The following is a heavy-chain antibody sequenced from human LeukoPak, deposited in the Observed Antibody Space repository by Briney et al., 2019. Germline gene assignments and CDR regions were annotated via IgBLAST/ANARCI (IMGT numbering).Heavy chain of an antibody. D-gene: IGHD2-21*02. Sequence: PGGSLRLSCVASGFSVNSTFMTWVRQAPGKGLDWVSLIYRGGNMYYEDSVGGRFKMSRDTSQNMLHLEMNSLRAEDTAVYYCAAGGVTADRHAFEIWGHGTVVTVSS. CDR2: IYRGGNM. V-gene: IGHV3-53*01. CDR3: AAGGVTADRHAFEI. J-gene: IGHJ3*02. CDR1: GFSVNSTF.